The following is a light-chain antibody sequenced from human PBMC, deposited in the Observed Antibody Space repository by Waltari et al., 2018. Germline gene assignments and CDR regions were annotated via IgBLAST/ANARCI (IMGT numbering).Light chain of an antibody. V-gene: IGKV1-39*01. CDR2: FES. Sequence: DIQMTQSPSSLSAYVGDRVTITCRASQSISSYLNWYQQKPGKAPKLLISFESSLQSGVPSRFSGSGFGTDFTLTISSLQPEDFATYYCQQTHSTPQTFGQGTKVEIK. J-gene: IGKJ1*01. CDR3: QQTHSTPQT. CDR1: QSISSY.